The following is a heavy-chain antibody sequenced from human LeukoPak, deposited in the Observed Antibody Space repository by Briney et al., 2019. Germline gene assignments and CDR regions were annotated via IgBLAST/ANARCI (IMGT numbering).Heavy chain of an antibody. CDR2: IYSGGTT. J-gene: IGHJ4*02. CDR3: AREVPATGMYFDY. D-gene: IGHD2-2*01. V-gene: IGHV3-53*01. Sequence: ETLSLTCAVYGGSFSGYYWSWIRQPPGKGLEWVSVIYSGGTTYYADSVKGRFTISRDNSKNTLYLQMNSLRAEDTAVYYCAREVPATGMYFDYWGQGTLVTVSA. CDR1: GGSFSGYY.